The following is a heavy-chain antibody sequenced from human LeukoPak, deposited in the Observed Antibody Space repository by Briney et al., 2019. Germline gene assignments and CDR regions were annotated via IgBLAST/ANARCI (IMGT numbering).Heavy chain of an antibody. Sequence: SETLSLTCTVSGYSISSGYYWGWIRQPPGKGLEWIGSIYHSGSTYYNPSLKSRVTISVDTSKNQFSLKLSSVTAADTAVYYCVETPHLQTPFDYWGQGTLVTVSS. CDR3: VETPHLQTPFDY. CDR1: GYSISSGYY. CDR2: IYHSGST. J-gene: IGHJ4*02. D-gene: IGHD1-1*01. V-gene: IGHV4-38-2*02.